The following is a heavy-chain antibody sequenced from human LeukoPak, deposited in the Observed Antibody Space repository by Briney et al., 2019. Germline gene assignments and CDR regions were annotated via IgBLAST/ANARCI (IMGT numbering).Heavy chain of an antibody. CDR1: GFIASSNY. J-gene: IGHJ4*02. CDR3: ASGGTGARKYYSDPFHY. D-gene: IGHD3-10*01. V-gene: IGHV3-53*01. CDR2: MYSAGST. Sequence: GGSLRLSCAASGFIASSNYMSWVRQAPGKGLEWVSLMYSAGSTYYADAVRGRFTISRDSSKNTVSLQMNSLRVEDTAVYYCASGGTGARKYYSDPFHYWGQGTLVTVSS.